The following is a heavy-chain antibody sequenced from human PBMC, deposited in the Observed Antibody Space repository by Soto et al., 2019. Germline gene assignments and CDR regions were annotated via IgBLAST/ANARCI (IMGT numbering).Heavy chain of an antibody. CDR1: GFTFSSYW. J-gene: IGHJ4*02. D-gene: IGHD2-2*01. Sequence: GGSLRLSCAASGFTFSSYWMSWVRQAPGKGLEWVANIKQDGSEKYDVDSVKGRFSISRDKAKNSLYLQMNSLRAEDTAVYYCARDPGSIWYGTLGVPAAMKVLDYWGQGTLVTVSS. CDR2: IKQDGSEK. CDR3: ARDPGSIWYGTLGVPAAMKVLDY. V-gene: IGHV3-7*05.